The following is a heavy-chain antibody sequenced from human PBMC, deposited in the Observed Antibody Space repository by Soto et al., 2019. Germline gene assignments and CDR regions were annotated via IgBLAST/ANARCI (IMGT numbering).Heavy chain of an antibody. V-gene: IGHV1-69*13. CDR1: GGTFSSYA. J-gene: IGHJ4*02. D-gene: IGHD5-18*01. CDR3: ARVGYSYGAEFDY. Sequence: GASVKVSCKASGGTFSSYAISWVRQAPGQGLEWMGGIIPIFGTANYAQKFQGRVTITADESTSTAYMELSSLRSEDTAVYYCARVGYSYGAEFDYWGQGTLVTVSS. CDR2: IIPIFGTA.